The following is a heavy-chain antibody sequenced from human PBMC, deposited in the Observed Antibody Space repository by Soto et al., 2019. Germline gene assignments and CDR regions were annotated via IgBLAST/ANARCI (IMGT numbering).Heavy chain of an antibody. CDR2: ISAYNGNT. CDR1: GYTFTSYG. CDR3: ARDGYIVAYDQYGMDV. Sequence: QVQLVQSGAEVKKPGASVKVSCKASGYTFTSYGISWVRQAPGQGLEWMGWISAYNGNTNYAQKLQGRVTMTTDTSTSTADMELRSLRSDDTAVYYCARDGYIVAYDQYGMDVWGQGTTVTVSS. J-gene: IGHJ6*02. V-gene: IGHV1-18*01. D-gene: IGHD5-12*01.